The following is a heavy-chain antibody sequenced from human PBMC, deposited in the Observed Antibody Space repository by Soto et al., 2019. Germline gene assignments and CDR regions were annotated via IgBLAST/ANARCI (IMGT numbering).Heavy chain of an antibody. D-gene: IGHD3-22*01. CDR3: ALRSMVVVSEY. J-gene: IGHJ4*02. V-gene: IGHV4-39*01. CDR2: IYYSGST. CDR1: GGSISSSSYY. Sequence: PSETLSLTCTVSGGSISSSSYYWCWIRHPPGKGLEWIGSIYYSGSTYYNPSLKSRVTISVDTSKNQFSLKLSSVTAADTAVYYSALRSMVVVSEYWGQGTLVTVSS.